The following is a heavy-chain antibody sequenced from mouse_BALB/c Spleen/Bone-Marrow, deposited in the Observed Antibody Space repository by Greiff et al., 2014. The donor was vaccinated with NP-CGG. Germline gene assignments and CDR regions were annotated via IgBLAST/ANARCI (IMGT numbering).Heavy chain of an antibody. J-gene: IGHJ3*01. CDR2: IRLKSNNYAT. V-gene: IGHV6-6*02. Sequence: EVKLVESGGGLVQPGGSMKLSCVAPGFTFSNYWMNWVRQSPEKGLEWVAEIRLKSNNYATHYAESVKGRFTISRDDSKSSVYLQMNNLRAEDTGIYYCTRSGAFAYWGQGTLVTVSA. D-gene: IGHD1-3*01. CDR1: GFTFSNYW. CDR3: TRSGAFAY.